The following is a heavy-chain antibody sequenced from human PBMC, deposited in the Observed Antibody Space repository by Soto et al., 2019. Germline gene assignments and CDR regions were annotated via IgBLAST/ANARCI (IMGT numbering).Heavy chain of an antibody. V-gene: IGHV4-59*01. D-gene: IGHD3-22*01. CDR2: LYYGRSA. Sequence: QVQLQESGPGLVKPSETLSLTCAVSGDSISTYYCMWIRQPPGKGLESIGYLYYGRSANYNPSLKSRVTFSVDTSTNQCSLTLSSMTSADTAVYYCALRSMAVVPEYWGQGTLVTVSS. CDR1: GDSISTYY. J-gene: IGHJ4*02. CDR3: ALRSMAVVPEY.